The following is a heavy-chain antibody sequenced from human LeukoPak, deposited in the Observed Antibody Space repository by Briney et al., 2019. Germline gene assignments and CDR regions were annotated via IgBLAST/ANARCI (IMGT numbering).Heavy chain of an antibody. D-gene: IGHD4-11*01. CDR1: GGSFSSSSDY. Sequence: SETLSLTCAVSGGSFSSSSDYWGWIRQPPGKGLEWIGTIYYSGRAYYNPSLKSRVTISVDTSKNQFSLRLSSVAAADTAVYYCAKRYSKNHYYYMDVWGKGTTVTVSS. CDR3: AKRYSKNHYYYMDV. CDR2: IYYSGRA. V-gene: IGHV4-39*01. J-gene: IGHJ6*03.